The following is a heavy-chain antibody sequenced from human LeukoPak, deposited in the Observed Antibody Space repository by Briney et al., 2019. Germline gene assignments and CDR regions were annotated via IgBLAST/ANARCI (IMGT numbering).Heavy chain of an antibody. CDR2: IYYSGST. V-gene: IGHV4-59*01. J-gene: IGHJ4*02. CDR1: GGSFSGYY. Sequence: SETLSLTCAVYGGSFSGYYWSWIRQPPGKGLEWIGYIYYSGSTNYNPSLKSRVTISVDTSKNQFSLKLSSVTAADTAVYYCARERIGYSYGLYYFDYWGQGTLVTVSS. CDR3: ARERIGYSYGLYYFDY. D-gene: IGHD5-18*01.